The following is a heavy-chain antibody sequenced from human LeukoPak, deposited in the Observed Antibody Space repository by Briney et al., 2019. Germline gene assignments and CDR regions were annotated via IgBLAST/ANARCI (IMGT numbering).Heavy chain of an antibody. Sequence: PGRSLRLSCAASGFTFSSYAMHWVRQAPGKGLEWVSSISSSSSYIYYADSVKGRFTISRDNAKNSLYLQMNSLRAEDTAVYYCARWGYYYDAFDIWGQGTMVTVSS. V-gene: IGHV3-21*01. CDR3: ARWGYYYDAFDI. D-gene: IGHD3-22*01. J-gene: IGHJ3*02. CDR2: ISSSSSYI. CDR1: GFTFSSYA.